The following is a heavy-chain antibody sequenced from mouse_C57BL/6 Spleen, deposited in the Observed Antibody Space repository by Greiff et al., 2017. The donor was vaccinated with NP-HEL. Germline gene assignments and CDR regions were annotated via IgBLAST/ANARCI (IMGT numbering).Heavy chain of an antibody. D-gene: IGHD1-1*01. CDR2: IDPSDSYT. CDR3: ARLLRYYAMDY. V-gene: IGHV1-59*01. CDR1: GYTFTSYW. Sequence: QVQLQQSGAELVRPGTSVKLSCKASGYTFTSYWMHWVKQRPGQGLEWIGVIDPSDSYTNYNQKFKGKATLTVDTSSSTAYMQLSSLTSEDSAVYYCARLLRYYAMDYWGQGTSVTVSS. J-gene: IGHJ4*01.